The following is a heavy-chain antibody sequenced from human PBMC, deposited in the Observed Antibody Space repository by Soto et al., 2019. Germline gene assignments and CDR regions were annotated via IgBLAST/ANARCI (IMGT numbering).Heavy chain of an antibody. D-gene: IGHD4-17*01. Sequence: QVQLQESGPGLVKPSETLSLTCTVSGGSISSYYWSWIRQPPGKGLEWIGYIYYSGRTNYNPSLKGRVTISVDTSKNQFSLKLMSVSAAATDVYYCARRYGCAFDIWGQGTMVTVSS. CDR3: ARRYGCAFDI. CDR1: GGSISSYY. CDR2: IYYSGRT. J-gene: IGHJ3*02. V-gene: IGHV4-59*01.